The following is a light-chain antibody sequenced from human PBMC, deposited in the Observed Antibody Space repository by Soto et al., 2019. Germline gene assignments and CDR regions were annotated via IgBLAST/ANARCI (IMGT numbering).Light chain of an antibody. CDR2: GAS. J-gene: IGKJ1*01. CDR3: QQYNYCPQWT. CDR1: QGVSSS. V-gene: IGKV3-15*01. Sequence: IALRQPPGTLSVPSSVRAALSCRGRQGVSSSCLALSQQKPGQAPRLIIYGASTRATGSPARFRCSESGSESTLTISSLHSEDFAVYYCQQYNYCPQWTFGQGTKVDIK.